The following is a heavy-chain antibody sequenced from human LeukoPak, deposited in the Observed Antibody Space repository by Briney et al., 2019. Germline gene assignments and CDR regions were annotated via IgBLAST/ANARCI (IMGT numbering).Heavy chain of an antibody. Sequence: SETLSLTCTVSGGSLSSYYWSWVRQPPGKGLEWIGYIYYSGSTNYNPSLTSRVTISVDTSKNQFSLKLSSVTAADTAVYYCAGREVVTAIRDAFDIWGQGTMVTVSS. J-gene: IGHJ3*02. CDR2: IYYSGST. CDR3: AGREVVTAIRDAFDI. D-gene: IGHD2-21*02. CDR1: GGSLSSYY. V-gene: IGHV4-59*01.